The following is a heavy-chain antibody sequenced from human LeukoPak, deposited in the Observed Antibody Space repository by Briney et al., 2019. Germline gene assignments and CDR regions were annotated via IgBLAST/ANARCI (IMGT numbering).Heavy chain of an antibody. J-gene: IGHJ6*03. CDR1: GFTFSSYG. Sequence: GRSLRLSCAASGFTFSSYGMHWVRQAPGKGLEWVAVISYDGSNKYYADSVKGRFTISRDNSKNTLYLQMNSLRAEDTAVYYCARAHRSSSSLYMDVWGKGTTVTVSS. V-gene: IGHV3-30*03. CDR3: ARAHRSSSSLYMDV. D-gene: IGHD6-6*01. CDR2: ISYDGSNK.